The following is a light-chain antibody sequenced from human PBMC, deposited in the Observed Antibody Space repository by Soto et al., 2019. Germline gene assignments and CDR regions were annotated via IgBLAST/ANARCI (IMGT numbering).Light chain of an antibody. CDR2: GAS. Sequence: EIVLAQSPGTLSLSPGERATLSCRASQSVTNSFLAWYQQKPGQASRLLIYGASRRATGIPDRFTGSGSGTDFTLTISRLEPEDFAVYYRQQYVSSPWAFGQGTKVEI. V-gene: IGKV3-20*01. CDR3: QQYVSSPWA. CDR1: QSVTNSF. J-gene: IGKJ1*01.